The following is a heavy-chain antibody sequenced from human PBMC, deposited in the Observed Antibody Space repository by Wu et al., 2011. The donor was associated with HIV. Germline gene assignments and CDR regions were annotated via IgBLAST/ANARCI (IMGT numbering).Heavy chain of an antibody. V-gene: IGHV1-18*01. Sequence: AEVKKPGASVKVSCKASGYTFNTYAISWVRQAPGQGLEWMGWISPYDGDTKYPRKLQGRVTMTTDTSTSTAYMELRSLRSDDTAVYYCARRPLVRSTGYFDYWGQGTLVTVSS. D-gene: IGHD1-26*01. CDR3: ARRPLVRSTGYFDY. CDR1: GYTFNTYA. CDR2: ISPYDGDT. J-gene: IGHJ4*02.